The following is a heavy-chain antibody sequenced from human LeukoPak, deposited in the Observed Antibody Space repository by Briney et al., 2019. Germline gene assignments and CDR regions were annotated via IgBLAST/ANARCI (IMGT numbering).Heavy chain of an antibody. Sequence: GGSLRLSCAASGFTLSNAWMTWVRQAPGKGLEWVGRIKSKTDGGTTDYAAPVKRRFTISRDDSKNTLYLQMNSLKTEDTAVYYCTRIGGSGGLDPWGQGTLVTVSS. CDR3: TRIGGSGGLDP. D-gene: IGHD3-10*01. J-gene: IGHJ5*02. CDR2: IKSKTDGGTT. V-gene: IGHV3-15*01. CDR1: GFTLSNAW.